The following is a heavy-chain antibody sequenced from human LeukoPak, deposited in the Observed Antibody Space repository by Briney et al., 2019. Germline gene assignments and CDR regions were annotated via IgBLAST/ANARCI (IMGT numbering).Heavy chain of an antibody. Sequence: GSLRLSCAASGFTFNNFAMSWVRQAPGKGLEWVSGISGNADTTWYTDSVKGRFTISRDSSKNTVYLQMNSLRVEDTAVYFCARGIVVVATEYYFDYWGQGSQVTVSS. J-gene: IGHJ4*02. CDR1: GFTFNNFA. CDR2: ISGNADTT. D-gene: IGHD3-22*01. CDR3: ARGIVVVATEYYFDY. V-gene: IGHV3-23*01.